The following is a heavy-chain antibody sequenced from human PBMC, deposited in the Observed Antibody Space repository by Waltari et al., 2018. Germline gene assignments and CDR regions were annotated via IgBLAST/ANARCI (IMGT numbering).Heavy chain of an antibody. Sequence: QVQLQESGPGLVKPSETLSLTCSVSGYYISNGYYWAWIRQPPGKGLEWIGSIYYSGSTYYNPSLKSRVTISVDTSKNQFSLKMRAVTAADTAVYYCARRSGSYLDNWGQGTLVTVSS. J-gene: IGHJ4*02. D-gene: IGHD1-26*01. V-gene: IGHV4-38-2*01. CDR2: IYYSGST. CDR1: GYYISNGYY. CDR3: ARRSGSYLDN.